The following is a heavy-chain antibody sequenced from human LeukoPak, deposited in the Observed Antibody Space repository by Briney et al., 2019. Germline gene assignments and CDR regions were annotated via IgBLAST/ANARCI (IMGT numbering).Heavy chain of an antibody. J-gene: IGHJ4*02. D-gene: IGHD5-12*01. Sequence: GGSLRLSCATSGFIFSSCAMSWIRQAPGKGLEWVSVISGSGGSTNYAESVKGRFTISRDNSKNTLYLQMNSLRVEDTAVYYCAKHRGRDGGYPFDYWGQGTLVTVSS. CDR1: GFIFSSCA. CDR3: AKHRGRDGGYPFDY. CDR2: ISGSGGST. V-gene: IGHV3-23*01.